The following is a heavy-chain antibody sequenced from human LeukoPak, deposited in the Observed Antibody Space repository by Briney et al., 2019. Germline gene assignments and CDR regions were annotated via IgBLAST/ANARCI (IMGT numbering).Heavy chain of an antibody. V-gene: IGHV4-59*01. CDR1: GDSISSYY. J-gene: IGHJ4*02. CDR2: IYYSGST. Sequence: SETLSLTCTVSGDSISSYYWSWIRQPPGEGLEWLGYIYYSGSTNYNPSLKSRITISVDTSKNQFSLKLSSVTAADTAVYYCARAPYTSEQILIDYWGQGILVTVSS. CDR3: ARAPYTSEQILIDY. D-gene: IGHD6-19*01.